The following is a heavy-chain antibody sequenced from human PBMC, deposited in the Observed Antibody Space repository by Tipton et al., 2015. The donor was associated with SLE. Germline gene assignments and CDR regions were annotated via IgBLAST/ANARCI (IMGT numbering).Heavy chain of an antibody. CDR3: ARLFSGSYDN. Sequence: TLSLTCSVSGGSISSRGYYWSWIRQPPGKGLEWIGSIYYSGSTYYNPSLKSRVPISVDTSKNQFSLKLTSVTAADTAVYYCARLFSGSYDNWGQGTLVTVSS. CDR2: IYYSGST. J-gene: IGHJ4*02. V-gene: IGHV4-39*07. CDR1: GGSISSRGYY. D-gene: IGHD1-26*01.